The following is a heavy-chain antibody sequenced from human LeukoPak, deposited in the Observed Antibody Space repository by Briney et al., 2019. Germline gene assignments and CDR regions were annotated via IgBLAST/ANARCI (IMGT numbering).Heavy chain of an antibody. CDR1: GASISSHY. Sequence: SDTLSLTCTVTGASISSHYWSWIRQPPGKGLECIGSIYPGGSIDKNPSLKRRASTSGDSSKKHLSLKLTSVTAADTATYYCVKVGYGSGTWGWFDPWGQGTLVSVSA. V-gene: IGHV4-59*11. J-gene: IGHJ5*02. CDR2: IYPGGSI. D-gene: IGHD3-10*01. CDR3: VKVGYGSGTWGWFDP.